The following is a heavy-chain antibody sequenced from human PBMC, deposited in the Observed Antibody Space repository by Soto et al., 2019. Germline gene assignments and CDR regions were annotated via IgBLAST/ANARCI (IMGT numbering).Heavy chain of an antibody. D-gene: IGHD3-9*01. CDR2: IKQDGSEG. Sequence: EVQLVESGGGLVQPGESLRLSCAASGFTFSRHWMSWVRQAPGKGLDWVANIKQDGSEGYYADSVRGRFTISRDNAKNSLYLHMNSLRAEDTAVYYCARDGIITGYSYWYFDLWGRGTLVTVSS. J-gene: IGHJ2*01. V-gene: IGHV3-7*01. CDR1: GFTFSRHW. CDR3: ARDGIITGYSYWYFDL.